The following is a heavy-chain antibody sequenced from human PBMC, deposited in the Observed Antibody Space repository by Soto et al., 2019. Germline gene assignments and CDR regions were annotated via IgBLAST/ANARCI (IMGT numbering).Heavy chain of an antibody. CDR1: GDSVSSNSAA. J-gene: IGHJ6*02. D-gene: IGHD2-2*01. Sequence: PSNTLSLTRALSGDSVSSNSAAWNWIRQSPSRGLEWLGRTYYRSKWYNDYAVSVKSRITINPDTSKNQFSLQLNSVTPEDTALYSRARGVPGAYYYRMNVWRQGTT. CDR2: TYYRSKWYN. V-gene: IGHV6-1*01. CDR3: ARGVPGAYYYRMNV.